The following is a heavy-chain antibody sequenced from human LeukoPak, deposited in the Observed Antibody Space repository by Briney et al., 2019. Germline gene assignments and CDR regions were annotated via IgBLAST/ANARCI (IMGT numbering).Heavy chain of an antibody. CDR2: INHSEST. V-gene: IGHV4-34*01. CDR1: AGSFSGYY. D-gene: IGHD1-14*01. J-gene: IGHJ4*02. Sequence: PSETPSLTCAVYAGSFSGYYWSWIRQPPGKGLEWIGEINHSESTNYNPPLKSRVTISVDTSKNQFSLKLSSVTAAVTAVYYCARITSHSFDYWGQGTLVTVSS. CDR3: ARITSHSFDY.